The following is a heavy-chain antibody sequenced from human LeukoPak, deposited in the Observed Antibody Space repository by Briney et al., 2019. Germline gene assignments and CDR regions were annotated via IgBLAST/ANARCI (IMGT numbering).Heavy chain of an antibody. Sequence: GASVKVSCKASGYTFTSYDINWVRQATGQGLEWMGWMNPNSGNTGYAQKFQGRVTMTRNTSISTAYMELNSLRAEDTAVYYCAELGITMIGGVWGKGTTVTISS. D-gene: IGHD3-10*02. J-gene: IGHJ6*04. CDR2: MNPNSGNT. CDR3: AELGITMIGGV. V-gene: IGHV1-8*01. CDR1: GYTFTSYD.